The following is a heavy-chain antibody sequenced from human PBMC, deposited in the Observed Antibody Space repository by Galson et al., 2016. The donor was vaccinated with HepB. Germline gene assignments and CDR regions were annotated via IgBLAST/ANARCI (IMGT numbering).Heavy chain of an antibody. Sequence: PAPVKPTQTLTLTCIFSGFSLGTSGVGVDWIRQPPGQALEWLALIYWDGERRYSPSLQGRLTITKDTSENQVVLTMTNMNSADTGTYYCARRPVRFSHVFDPWGQGTLVTVSS. D-gene: IGHD4-17*01. V-gene: IGHV2-5*02. CDR3: ARRPVRFSHVFDP. CDR1: GFSLGTSGVG. J-gene: IGHJ5*01. CDR2: IYWDGER.